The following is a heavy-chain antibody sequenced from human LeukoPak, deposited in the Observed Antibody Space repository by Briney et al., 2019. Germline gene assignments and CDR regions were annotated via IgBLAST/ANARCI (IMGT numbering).Heavy chain of an antibody. V-gene: IGHV3-7*02. CDR2: IKQDGSEK. CDR1: RFTLSNYY. D-gene: IGHD2-15*01. Sequence: GGSLRLACAASRFTLSNYYMAWVRQAPGKGLEWVANIKQDGSEKYYGGSVKGRFTISRDNAKNSLYLQLNSLRVEDTAVYFCAAGYGFLIESWGQGTLVTVSS. CDR3: AAGYGFLIES. J-gene: IGHJ4*02.